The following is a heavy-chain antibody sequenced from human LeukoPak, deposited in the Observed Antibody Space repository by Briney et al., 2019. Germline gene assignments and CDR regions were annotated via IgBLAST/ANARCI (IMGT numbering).Heavy chain of an antibody. J-gene: IGHJ5*02. CDR2: INPNGGGT. V-gene: IGHV1-2*02. Sequence: ASVKVSCKASGYTFTGYYMLWVRQAPGQGLEWMGWINPNGGGTNYAQKFQGRVTMTRDTSISIAYMELSRLTSDDTAVYYCARWVGYSNWFDPWGQGTLVTVPS. D-gene: IGHD2-15*01. CDR3: ARWVGYSNWFDP. CDR1: GYTFTGYY.